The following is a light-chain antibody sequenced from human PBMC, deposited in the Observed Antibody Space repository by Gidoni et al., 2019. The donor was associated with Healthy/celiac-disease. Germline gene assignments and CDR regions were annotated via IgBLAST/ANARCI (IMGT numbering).Light chain of an antibody. CDR2: AAS. CDR3: QQLNSYSFT. J-gene: IGKJ3*01. V-gene: IGKV1-9*01. Sequence: QSPSFLSASVGDRVTITCRASQGISSYLAWYQQKPAKAPKLLIYAASTLQSGVPSRFSGSGSGTEFTLTISSLQPEDFATYYCQQLNSYSFTFGPGTKVDIK. CDR1: QGISSY.